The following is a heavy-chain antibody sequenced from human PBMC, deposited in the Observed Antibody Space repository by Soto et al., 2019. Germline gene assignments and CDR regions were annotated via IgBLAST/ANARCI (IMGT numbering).Heavy chain of an antibody. J-gene: IGHJ6*02. Sequence: QVQLVQSGAEVKKPGSSVKVSCKASGGTFGSYAISWVRQAPGQGPEWMGGIIPNTGTANYAQKFQGRVTITADESTSTASMQLSSLRSEDTAVYYCARSQGSSTSLEIYYYYYYGMDVWGQGTTVTVSS. D-gene: IGHD2-2*01. CDR3: ARSQGSSTSLEIYYYYYYGMDV. CDR2: IIPNTGTA. CDR1: GGTFGSYA. V-gene: IGHV1-69*01.